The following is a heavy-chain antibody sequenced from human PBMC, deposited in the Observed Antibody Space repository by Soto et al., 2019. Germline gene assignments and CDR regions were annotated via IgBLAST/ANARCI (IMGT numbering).Heavy chain of an antibody. CDR3: VRLPGYCSGTSCYGYYGMDV. CDR1: GGSISSSNYY. Sequence: PSKTLSLTCTVSGGSISSSNYYWGWIRQSPGKGLEWIGSINYSGNTYYNPSLTGRVTISVDTSQSQFSMKLTSMTAADTAVYFCVRLPGYCSGTSCYGYYGMDVWGQGTTVTVSS. J-gene: IGHJ6*02. D-gene: IGHD2-2*01. V-gene: IGHV4-39*01. CDR2: INYSGNT.